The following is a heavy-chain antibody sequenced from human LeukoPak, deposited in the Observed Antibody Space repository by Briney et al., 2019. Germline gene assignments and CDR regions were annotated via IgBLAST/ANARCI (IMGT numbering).Heavy chain of an antibody. J-gene: IGHJ4*02. CDR3: ARVDGDGYNIPDY. V-gene: IGHV4-34*01. Sequence: PSETLSLTCAVYGESFSSYYWSWIRQPPGKGLEWIGEINHSGNTNYNPSLKSRVTISVDTSKNQFSLNLSSVTAADTAVYYCARVDGDGYNIPDYWGQGTLVTVSS. D-gene: IGHD5-24*01. CDR1: GESFSSYY. CDR2: INHSGNT.